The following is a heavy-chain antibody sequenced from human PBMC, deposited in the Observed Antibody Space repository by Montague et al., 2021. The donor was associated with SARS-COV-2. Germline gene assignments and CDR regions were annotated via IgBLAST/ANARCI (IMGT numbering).Heavy chain of an antibody. CDR3: ARRAQWQLSWFFDL. V-gene: IGHV4-39*01. CDR1: GGSISSGTYY. D-gene: IGHD6-19*01. CDR2: INYSGKT. J-gene: IGHJ2*01. Sequence: SETLSLTCTVSGGSISSGTYYWGWVHQPPGKGLEWIGTINYSGKTYYNPSLKSRVTISVDTSKNQFSLKVTSVTAADTAVYYCARRAQWQLSWFFDLWGRSTLVTVSS.